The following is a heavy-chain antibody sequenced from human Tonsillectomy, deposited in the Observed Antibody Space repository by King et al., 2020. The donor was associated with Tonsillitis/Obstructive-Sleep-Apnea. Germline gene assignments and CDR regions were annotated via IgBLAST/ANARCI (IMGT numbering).Heavy chain of an antibody. D-gene: IGHD5-18*01. J-gene: IGHJ4*02. Sequence: QLQESGPGLVKPSENLSLTCTVSGGSISSYYWSWIRQPPGKGLEWIGYIYYSGSTNYNPSLKSRVTISVDTSKNQFSLKLSSVTAADTAVYYCARLDTAMVTPFDYWGQGTLVTVSS. CDR1: GGSISSYY. CDR2: IYYSGST. CDR3: ARLDTAMVTPFDY. V-gene: IGHV4-59*01.